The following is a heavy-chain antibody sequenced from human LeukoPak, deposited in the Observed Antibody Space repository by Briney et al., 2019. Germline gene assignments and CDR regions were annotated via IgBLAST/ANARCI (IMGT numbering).Heavy chain of an antibody. D-gene: IGHD4-17*01. CDR3: ARERWRDDYAYYYYYMDV. CDR2: IKQDGSEK. CDR1: GFTFISYW. J-gene: IGHJ6*03. Sequence: GGSLRLSCAASGFTFISYWMTWVRQAPGKGLEWVANIKQDGSEKYYVDSVKGRFTISRDNAKNSLYLQMNSLRAEDTAVYYCARERWRDDYAYYYYYMDVWGKGTTVTVSS. V-gene: IGHV3-7*01.